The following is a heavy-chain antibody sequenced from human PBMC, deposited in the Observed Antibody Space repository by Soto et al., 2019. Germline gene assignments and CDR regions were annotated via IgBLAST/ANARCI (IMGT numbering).Heavy chain of an antibody. CDR3: ARGAVGASGLSSVEVNAY. D-gene: IGHD1-26*01. J-gene: IGHJ4*02. Sequence: LRLSCAASGFTFSSYSMNWVRQAPGKGLEWVSSISSSSSYIYYADSVKGRFTISRDNAKNSLYLQMNSLRAEDTAVYYCARGAVGASGLSSVEVNAYGGEGTLVTLS. V-gene: IGHV3-21*01. CDR2: ISSSSSYI. CDR1: GFTFSSYS.